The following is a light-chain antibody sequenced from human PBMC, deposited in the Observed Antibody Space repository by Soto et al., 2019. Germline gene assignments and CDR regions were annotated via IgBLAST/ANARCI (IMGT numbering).Light chain of an antibody. J-gene: IGKJ5*01. CDR1: QSLLQSDGKTY. CDR2: EVS. Sequence: DIVMTQTPLSLSVTPGQPASISCKSSQSLLQSDGKTYLFWYFQKAGQPPQLLISEVSNRFSGGPVGLSGRGSGKDSNLKIGRVEAGDVGIYTCMQTIRLPITFAKGTRLRLN. CDR3: MQTIRLPIT. V-gene: IGKV2D-29*01.